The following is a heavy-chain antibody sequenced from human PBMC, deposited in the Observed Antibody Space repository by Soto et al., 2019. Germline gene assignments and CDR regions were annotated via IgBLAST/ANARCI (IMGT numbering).Heavy chain of an antibody. CDR1: GGSISSYY. CDR2: IYYSGST. D-gene: IGHD5-18*01. CDR3: ARDGGYSYGMDV. V-gene: IGHV4-59*01. J-gene: IGHJ6*02. Sequence: SETLSLTCTVSGGSISSYYWTWSRQPPGKGLEWIGYIYYSGSTNYNPSLKSRVTISVDTSKNQFSLKLSSVTAADTAVYYCARDGGYSYGMDVWGQGTTVTVSS.